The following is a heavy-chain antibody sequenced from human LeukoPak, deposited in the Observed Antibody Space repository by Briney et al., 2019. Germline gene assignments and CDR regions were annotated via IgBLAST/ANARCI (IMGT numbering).Heavy chain of an antibody. Sequence: GGSLRLSCAASGFTFSSYSMNWVRQAPGKGLEWVSYISSSSSTIYYADSVKGRFTISRDNAKNSLYLQMNSLRAEDTAVYYCARGFKYCSGGSCFFDYWGQGTLVTVSS. D-gene: IGHD2-15*01. V-gene: IGHV3-48*01. CDR1: GFTFSSYS. J-gene: IGHJ4*02. CDR2: ISSSSSTI. CDR3: ARGFKYCSGGSCFFDY.